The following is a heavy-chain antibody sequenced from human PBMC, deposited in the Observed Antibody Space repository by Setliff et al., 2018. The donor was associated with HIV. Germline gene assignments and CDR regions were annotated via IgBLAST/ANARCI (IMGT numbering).Heavy chain of an antibody. D-gene: IGHD3-22*01. V-gene: IGHV1-3*01. CDR2: INAGNGDT. CDR3: TRERTFYYTGSDYYLDY. J-gene: IGHJ4*02. CDR1: GYTFTNYA. Sequence: ASVKVSCKASGYTFTNYAILWVRQAPGRGLEWMGWINAGNGDTKYSQNFQGRVTITMDTSATTVYMELRSLGSEDTAVYYCTRERTFYYTGSDYYLDYWGQGTLVTVTS.